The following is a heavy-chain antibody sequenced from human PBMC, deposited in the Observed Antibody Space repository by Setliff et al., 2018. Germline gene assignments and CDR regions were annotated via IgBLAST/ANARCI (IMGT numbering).Heavy chain of an antibody. D-gene: IGHD2-2*01. J-gene: IGHJ5*02. Sequence: SETLSLTCTVSGDSISRSTYYWGWIRQSPGKGLDWIGTVDHIGSTNYNPSLKSRVTISVDTSKNQFSLKLISVTAADAAVYYCARGYCSSAACFFAGWFDPWGQGTLVTVSS. CDR1: GDSISRSTYY. V-gene: IGHV4-39*07. CDR2: VDHIGST. CDR3: ARGYCSSAACFFAGWFDP.